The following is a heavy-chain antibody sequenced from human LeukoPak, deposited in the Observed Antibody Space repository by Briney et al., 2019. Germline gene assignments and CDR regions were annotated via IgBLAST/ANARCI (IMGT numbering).Heavy chain of an antibody. J-gene: IGHJ4*02. CDR2: IRQDGSEK. D-gene: IGHD1-26*01. V-gene: IGHV3-7*03. Sequence: GGSLRLSCAASGFTFSNYWMSWVRQAPGKGLEWVANIRQDGSEKQYVDSVKGRFTISRDNAKNSLYLQMNSLRAEDTALYYCAKSGAHRVGGAELPYYFDYWGQGTLVTVSS. CDR3: AKSGAHRVGGAELPYYFDY. CDR1: GFTFSNYW.